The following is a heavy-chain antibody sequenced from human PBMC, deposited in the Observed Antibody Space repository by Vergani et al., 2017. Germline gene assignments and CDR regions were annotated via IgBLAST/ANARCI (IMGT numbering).Heavy chain of an antibody. V-gene: IGHV3-11*01. CDR3: ARVLQYNWNFNAFDI. Sequence: QVQLVESGGGLVKPGGSLRLSCAASGFTFSDYYMSWIRQAPGKGLEWVSYISSSGSTIYYADSVKGRFTMSRDNAKYSLYLQMNSLRAEDTAVYYCARVLQYNWNFNAFDIWGQGTMVTVSS. D-gene: IGHD1-7*01. CDR1: GFTFSDYY. CDR2: ISSSGSTI. J-gene: IGHJ3*02.